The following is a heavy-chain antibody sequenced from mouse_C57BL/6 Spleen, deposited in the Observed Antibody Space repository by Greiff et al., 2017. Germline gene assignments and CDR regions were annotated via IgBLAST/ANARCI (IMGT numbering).Heavy chain of an antibody. Sequence: DVHLVESGGGLVQPGGSLKLSCAASGFTFSDYYMYWVRQTPEKRLEWVAYISNGGGSTYYPDTVKGRFTISRDNAKNTLYLQMSRLKSEDTAMYYCARQRDSNYSWFAYWGQGTLVTVSA. CDR1: GFTFSDYY. J-gene: IGHJ3*01. CDR2: ISNGGGST. CDR3: ARQRDSNYSWFAY. V-gene: IGHV5-12*01. D-gene: IGHD2-5*01.